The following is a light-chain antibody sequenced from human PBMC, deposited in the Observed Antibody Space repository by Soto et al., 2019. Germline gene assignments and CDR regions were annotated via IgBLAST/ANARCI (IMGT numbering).Light chain of an antibody. CDR3: SSYAGSNIL. Sequence: SVLTQPASVSGSPGQSITISCTGTSSDVGAYNYDSWYQQYPGEAPKVIIYDVSHRPAGVSNRFSGSKSGNTASLTVSGLQAEDEADYYCSSYAGSNILFGTGTKVTVL. J-gene: IGLJ1*01. V-gene: IGLV2-14*01. CDR1: SSDVGAYNY. CDR2: DVS.